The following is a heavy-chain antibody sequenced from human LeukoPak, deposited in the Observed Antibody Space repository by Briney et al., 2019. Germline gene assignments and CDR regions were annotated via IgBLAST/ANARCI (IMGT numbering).Heavy chain of an antibody. CDR2: IRYDGSDK. V-gene: IGHV3-30*02. D-gene: IGHD1-26*01. CDR1: GFTFSSYD. CDR3: AEGSYYAY. J-gene: IGHJ4*02. Sequence: PGGSLRLSCVASGFTFSSYDMHWVRQAPGKGLDWVAFIRYDGSDKYYVDSVTGRFTISRDNSKNTLYLQMNSLRTEDTAVYYCAEGSYYAYWGQGILVTVSS.